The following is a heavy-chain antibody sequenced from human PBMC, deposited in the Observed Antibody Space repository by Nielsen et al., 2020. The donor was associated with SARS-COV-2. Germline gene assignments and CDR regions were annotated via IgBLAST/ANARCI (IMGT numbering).Heavy chain of an antibody. CDR1: GGSISSYY. CDR2: IYYSGST. D-gene: IGHD6-13*01. V-gene: IGHV4-59*12. CDR3: ASEDHIAAAGSFDP. J-gene: IGHJ5*02. Sequence: SETLSLTCTVSGGSISSYYWSWIRQPPGKGLEWIGYIYYSGSTYYNPSLKSRVTISVDTSKNQFSLKLSSVTAADTAVYYCASEDHIAAAGSFDPWGQGTLVTVSS.